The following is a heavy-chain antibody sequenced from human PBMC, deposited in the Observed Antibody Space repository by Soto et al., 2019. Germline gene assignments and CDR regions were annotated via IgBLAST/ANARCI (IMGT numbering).Heavy chain of an antibody. D-gene: IGHD6-19*01. CDR1: GFTFSTNP. Sequence: PGESLKISCIGSGFTFSTNPMGWVRQAPGKGLEWVSSIGGSGGSTYYADSVKGRFTISRDNSKNTLYLQMNSLRAEDTAVYYCAKSGVSSGWPLFDYWGQGTLVTVSS. CDR3: AKSGVSSGWPLFDY. V-gene: IGHV3-23*01. J-gene: IGHJ4*02. CDR2: IGGSGGST.